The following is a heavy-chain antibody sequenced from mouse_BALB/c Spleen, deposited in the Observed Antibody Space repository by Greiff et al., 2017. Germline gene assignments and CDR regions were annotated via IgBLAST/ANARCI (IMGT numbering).Heavy chain of an antibody. CDR3: ARWSYYGSSYVGDYAMDY. Sequence: EVQLHQSGAELVKPGASVKLSCTASGFNIKDTYMHWVKQRPEQGLEWIGRIDPANGNTKYDPKFQGKATITADTSSNTAYLQLSSLTSEDTAVYYCARWSYYGSSYVGDYAMDYWGQGTSVTVSS. CDR2: IDPANGNT. V-gene: IGHV14-3*02. D-gene: IGHD1-1*01. J-gene: IGHJ4*01. CDR1: GFNIKDTY.